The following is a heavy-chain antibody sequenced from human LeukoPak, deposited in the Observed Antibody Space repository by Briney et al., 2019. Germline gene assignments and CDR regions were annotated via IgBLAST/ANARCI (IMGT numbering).Heavy chain of an antibody. CDR1: GYTFTTYG. J-gene: IGHJ6*03. Sequence: EASVKVSCKASGYTFTTYGFSWVRQAPGQGLEWMGWISPYNGDTNYAQNLQGRVTMTTDTSTSTAYMELRSLRSDDTAVYYCARDGYSYGPEYYYYYYYMDVWGKGTTVTVSS. CDR3: ARDGYSYGPEYYYYYYYMDV. CDR2: ISPYNGDT. D-gene: IGHD5-18*01. V-gene: IGHV1-18*01.